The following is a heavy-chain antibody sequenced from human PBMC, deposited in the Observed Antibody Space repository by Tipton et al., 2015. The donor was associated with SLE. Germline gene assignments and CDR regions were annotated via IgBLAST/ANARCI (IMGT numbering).Heavy chain of an antibody. Sequence: TLSLTCAVYGGSFSGYYWSWIRQPPGKGLEWIGEINHSGSTNYNPSLKSRVTISVDTSKNQFSLKLSSMTAADTAVYYCATIDPDVDSGVIPGDYWGQGTLVTVFS. CDR3: ATIDPDVDSGVIPGDY. CDR2: INHSGST. CDR1: GGSFSGYY. J-gene: IGHJ4*02. V-gene: IGHV4-34*01. D-gene: IGHD2-15*01.